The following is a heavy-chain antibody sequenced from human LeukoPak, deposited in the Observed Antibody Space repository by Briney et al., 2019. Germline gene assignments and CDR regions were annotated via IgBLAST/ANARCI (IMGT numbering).Heavy chain of an antibody. Sequence: GGSLRLSCAASGFTFSSYWMHWVRQAPGKGLVWVSRFNSDGSSTSYADSVKGRFTISRDYAKNTLYLQMNSLRAEDTAVYYCARGFDSSGQDYWGQGTLVTVSS. V-gene: IGHV3-74*01. CDR1: GFTFSSYW. CDR3: ARGFDSSGQDY. CDR2: FNSDGSST. J-gene: IGHJ4*02. D-gene: IGHD3-22*01.